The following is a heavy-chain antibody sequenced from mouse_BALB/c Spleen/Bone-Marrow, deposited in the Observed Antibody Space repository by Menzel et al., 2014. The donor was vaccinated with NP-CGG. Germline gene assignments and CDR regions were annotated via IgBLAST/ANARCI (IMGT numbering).Heavy chain of an antibody. Sequence: EVKLMESGGGLVKPGGSLKLSCAASGFTFSDYYMYWVRQTPEKRLEWVATISDGGSYTYYPDSVKGRFTISRDNAKNNLYLQMSSLKSEDTAMYYCARGGNYGAMDYWGHGTSVTVSS. D-gene: IGHD2-1*01. CDR3: ARGGNYGAMDY. CDR2: ISDGGSYT. J-gene: IGHJ4*01. V-gene: IGHV5-4*02. CDR1: GFTFSDYY.